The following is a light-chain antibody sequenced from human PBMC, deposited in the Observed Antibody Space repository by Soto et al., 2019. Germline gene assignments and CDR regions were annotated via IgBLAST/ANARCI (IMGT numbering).Light chain of an antibody. CDR1: LNVATN. CDR2: GAS. J-gene: IGKJ1*01. V-gene: IGKV3-15*01. CDR3: HQYNTGLRT. Sequence: TVMTQSPATLSMSPGDRAALSCRASLNVATNLAWYQQKPGQAPRLLIYGASIRATGVPARFTGSGSGTEFPLTINKLPSEDFAVYYCHQYNTGLRTFGRGTRVEV.